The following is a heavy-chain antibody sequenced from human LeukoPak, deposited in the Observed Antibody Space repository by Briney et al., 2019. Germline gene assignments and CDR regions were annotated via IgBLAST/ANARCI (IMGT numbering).Heavy chain of an antibody. J-gene: IGHJ4*02. CDR3: ARARGSCSGASCYAFDY. CDR1: GGSISRYY. CDR2: IYYSGST. Sequence: SSETLSLTCNVPGGSISRYYWSWIRQPPGKGLEWIGYIYYSGSTNYNPSLKSRVTISVDTSKNQFSLKLSSVTAADRAVYYCARARGSCSGASCYAFDYWGQGTLVTVSS. D-gene: IGHD2-15*01. V-gene: IGHV4-59*08.